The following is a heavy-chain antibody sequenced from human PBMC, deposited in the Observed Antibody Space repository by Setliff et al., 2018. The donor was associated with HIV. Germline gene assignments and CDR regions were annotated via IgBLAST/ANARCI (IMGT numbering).Heavy chain of an antibody. CDR1: RHSISNGYY. J-gene: IGHJ6*02. Sequence: PSETLSLTCSVFRHSISNGYYWGWIRQPPGKGLEWIGEIVDSGATTYNPSLKSRVTILLDTSKKQFSLKLNSVTAADAAVYYCARVPSCADSWCYMYYYYYYGMDVWGQGTTVTVSS. D-gene: IGHD2-8*02. V-gene: IGHV4-38-2*02. CDR2: IVDSGAT. CDR3: ARVPSCADSWCYMYYYYYYGMDV.